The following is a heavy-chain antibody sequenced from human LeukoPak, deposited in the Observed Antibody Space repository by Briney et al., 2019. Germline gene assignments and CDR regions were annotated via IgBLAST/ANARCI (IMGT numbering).Heavy chain of an antibody. CDR1: GFTFSSYA. J-gene: IGHJ6*02. Sequence: GGSLRLSCAASGFTFSSYAMHWVRQAPGKGLEWVAVISYDGSNKYYADSVKGRFTISRDNSKNTLYLQMNSLRAEDTAVYYCAREWATMVRGVPYYYGMDVWGQGTTVTVSS. D-gene: IGHD3-10*01. V-gene: IGHV3-30-3*01. CDR3: AREWATMVRGVPYYYGMDV. CDR2: ISYDGSNK.